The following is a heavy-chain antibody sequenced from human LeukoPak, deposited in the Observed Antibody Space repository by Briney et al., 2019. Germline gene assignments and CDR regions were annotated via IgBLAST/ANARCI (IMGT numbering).Heavy chain of an antibody. D-gene: IGHD3-3*01. Sequence: GGSLRLSCAASGFTFSDSYMSWIRQAPGKGLERVSYISSSGSTIYYADSVKGRFTISRDNARKSLYLQMNGLRAEDTAVYYCARSGYYSGFDYRGQGTLVTVSS. J-gene: IGHJ4*02. V-gene: IGHV3-11*04. CDR1: GFTFSDSY. CDR2: ISSSGSTI. CDR3: ARSGYYSGFDY.